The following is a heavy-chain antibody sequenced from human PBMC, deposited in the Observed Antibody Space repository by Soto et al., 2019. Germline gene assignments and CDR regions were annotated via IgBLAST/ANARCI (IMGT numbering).Heavy chain of an antibody. V-gene: IGHV5-51*01. CDR3: ARPNTNHCIFGSDYYYGMVV. D-gene: IGHD3-10*02. J-gene: IGHJ6*02. Sequence: GESLKISCKGSGYSFTSYWIGWLRQMPGKGLEWMGIIYPGDSDTRYSPSFQGQVTISADKSISTAYLQWSSLKASDTAMYYCARPNTNHCIFGSDYYYGMVVWCQRTTVSVSS. CDR2: IYPGDSDT. CDR1: GYSFTSYW.